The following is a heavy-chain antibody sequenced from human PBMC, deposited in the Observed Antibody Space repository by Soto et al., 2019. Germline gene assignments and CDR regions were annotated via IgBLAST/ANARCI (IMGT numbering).Heavy chain of an antibody. CDR1: GFTFSVSA. D-gene: IGHD3-3*01. CDR2: IRSRGNNYAT. Sequence: EVQLVESGGGLVQPGGSLTLSCAASGFTFSVSALHWVRHPSGRGLEWVGRIRSRGNNYATAYAASMDGRFTISRDDSKNTAYLQLDRPTTEDTAVYYCSTQEGDFWGGYSQYYLGVWGKGTTVTVS. V-gene: IGHV3-73*01. CDR3: STQEGDFWGGYSQYYLGV. J-gene: IGHJ6*03.